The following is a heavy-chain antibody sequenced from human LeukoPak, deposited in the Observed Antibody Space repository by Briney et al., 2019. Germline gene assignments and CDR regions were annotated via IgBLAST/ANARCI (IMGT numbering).Heavy chain of an antibody. CDR1: GFTFSSYA. CDR3: AKDPLPYYGSGSYLYYFDY. CDR2: ISGSGGST. Sequence: GGSLRLSCAASGFTFSSYAMSWVRQAPGKGLEWVSAISGSGGSTYYADSVKGRFTISRDNSKNTLYLQMNSLRAEDTAVYYCAKDPLPYYGSGSYLYYFDYWGQGTLVTVSS. D-gene: IGHD3-10*01. J-gene: IGHJ4*02. V-gene: IGHV3-23*01.